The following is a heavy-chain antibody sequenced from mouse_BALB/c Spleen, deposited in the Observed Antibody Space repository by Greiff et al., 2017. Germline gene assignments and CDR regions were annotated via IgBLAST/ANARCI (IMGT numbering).Heavy chain of an antibody. CDR1: GYTFTDYA. D-gene: IGHD1-2*01. CDR3: ARITTATGAMDY. CDR2: ISTYYGDA. V-gene: IGHV1S137*01. Sequence: VKLMESGAELVRPGVSVKISCKGSGYTFTDYAMHWVKQSHAKSLEWIGVISTYYGDASYNQKFKGKATMTVDKSSSTAYMELARLTSEDSAIYYCARITTATGAMDYWGQGTSVTVSS. J-gene: IGHJ4*01.